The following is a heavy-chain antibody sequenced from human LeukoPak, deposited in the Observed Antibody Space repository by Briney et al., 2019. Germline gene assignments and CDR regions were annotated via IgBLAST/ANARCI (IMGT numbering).Heavy chain of an antibody. J-gene: IGHJ5*02. V-gene: IGHV4-31*03. CDR3: ARVASCSSTSCYRRPFTGWFDP. D-gene: IGHD2-2*02. Sequence: SETLSLTCTVSGGSISSGGYYWCWIPQHPGKGLEWIGYIYYSGTTYYNPSLKSRVTISVDMSKNQFYLKLSSVTAEDTAVYYCARVASCSSTSCYRRPFTGWFDPWGQGTVVTVSS. CDR1: GGSISSGGYY. CDR2: IYYSGTT.